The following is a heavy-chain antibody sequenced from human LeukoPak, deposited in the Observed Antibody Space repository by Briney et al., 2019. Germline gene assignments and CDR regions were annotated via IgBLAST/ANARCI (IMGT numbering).Heavy chain of an antibody. J-gene: IGHJ4*02. V-gene: IGHV3-30*03. Sequence: PGGSLRLSCAASGFTFSSYVMHWVRQAPGTGLEWVAVIPYDGSDKYYADSVKGRFTISRDNSKNTLYLQMSSLRVEDTGVYYCARDAPGIKVAGHCDYWGQGTQVTVSS. CDR2: IPYDGSDK. D-gene: IGHD6-19*01. CDR1: GFTFSSYV. CDR3: ARDAPGIKVAGHCDY.